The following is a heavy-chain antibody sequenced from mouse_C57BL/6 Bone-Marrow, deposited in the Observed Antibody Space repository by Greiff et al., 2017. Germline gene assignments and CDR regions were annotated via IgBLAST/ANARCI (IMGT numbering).Heavy chain of an antibody. V-gene: IGHV5-6*01. J-gene: IGHJ4*01. D-gene: IGHD3-2*02. Sequence: EVKLVESGGDLVKPGGSLKLSCAASGFTFSSYGMSWVRQTPDKRLGWVATISSGGSYTYYPDSVKGRFTISRDNAKNTLYLQMSSLKSEDTAMNYCASPASETAMDYWGQGTSVTVSS. CDR2: ISSGGSYT. CDR3: ASPASETAMDY. CDR1: GFTFSSYG.